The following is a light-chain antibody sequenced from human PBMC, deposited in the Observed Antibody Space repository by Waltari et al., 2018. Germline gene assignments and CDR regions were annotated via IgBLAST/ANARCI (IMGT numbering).Light chain of an antibody. V-gene: IGKV3-15*01. J-gene: IGKJ5*01. CDR3: QQYNYWPIS. CDR2: DAS. Sequence: LVMTQSPSTLSVSPGESVTLSCRAGRSVNINVAWYQQKPGQAPRLLIHDASSEATGFPARFRAGGSGTDFTLTISILQSEDSAVYYCQQYNYWPISFGQGTRLEIK. CDR1: RSVNIN.